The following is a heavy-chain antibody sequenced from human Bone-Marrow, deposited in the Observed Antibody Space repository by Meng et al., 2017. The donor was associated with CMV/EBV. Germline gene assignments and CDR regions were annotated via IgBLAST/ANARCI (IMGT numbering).Heavy chain of an antibody. CDR2: ISWNDDK. Sequence: SGPTLVKPTQTLTLTCTFSGFSLSTSGVGVGWIRQPPGKALEWLALISWNDDKRYSPSLKSRLTITKDTSKNQVVLTMTNMDSVDTATYYCAYRLPGSISRNWFDPWGQGTLVTVSS. D-gene: IGHD2-2*01. V-gene: IGHV2-5*01. J-gene: IGHJ5*02. CDR3: AYRLPGSISRNWFDP. CDR1: GFSLSTSGVG.